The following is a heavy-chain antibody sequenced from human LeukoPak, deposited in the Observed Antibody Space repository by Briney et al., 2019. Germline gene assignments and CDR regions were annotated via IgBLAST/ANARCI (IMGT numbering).Heavy chain of an antibody. CDR3: AREVVYSNYAFDY. D-gene: IGHD4-11*01. CDR2: ISSSSSYI. Sequence: GGSLRLSCAASGFTFSSYSMNWVRQAPGKGLEWVSSISSSSSYIYYADSVKGRFTISRDHAKNSLYLQMNSLRAEDTAVYYCAREVVYSNYAFDYWGQGTLVTVSS. V-gene: IGHV3-21*01. CDR1: GFTFSSYS. J-gene: IGHJ4*02.